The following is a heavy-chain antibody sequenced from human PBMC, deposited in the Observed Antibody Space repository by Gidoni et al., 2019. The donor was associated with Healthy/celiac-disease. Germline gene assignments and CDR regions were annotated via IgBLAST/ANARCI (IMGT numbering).Heavy chain of an antibody. J-gene: IGHJ6*03. Sequence: EVQLVETGGGLIQPGGSLRLSCSASGFTVSRNYMCWVRQAPGKGLEWVSVIYSGGSTYYADAVKGRFTISRDNSKNTLYIQMNSLRAEDTAVYYCARLYCSGGSCYADYYYYYMDVWGKGTTVTVSS. D-gene: IGHD2-15*01. CDR2: IYSGGST. CDR3: ARLYCSGGSCYADYYYYYMDV. V-gene: IGHV3-53*02. CDR1: GFTVSRNY.